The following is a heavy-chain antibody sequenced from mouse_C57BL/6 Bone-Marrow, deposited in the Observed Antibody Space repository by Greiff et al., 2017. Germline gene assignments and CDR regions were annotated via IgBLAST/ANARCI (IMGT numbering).Heavy chain of an antibody. CDR3: AVSTMVTEAGFAY. Sequence: QVQLQQPGAELVRPGSSVKLSCKASGYTFTSYWMDWVKQRPGQGLEWIGNIYPSDSETHYNQKFKDKATLTVDKSSSTAYMQLSSLTSEDSAVYYCAVSTMVTEAGFAYWGQGTLVTVSA. D-gene: IGHD2-2*01. CDR2: IYPSDSET. J-gene: IGHJ3*01. CDR1: GYTFTSYW. V-gene: IGHV1-61*01.